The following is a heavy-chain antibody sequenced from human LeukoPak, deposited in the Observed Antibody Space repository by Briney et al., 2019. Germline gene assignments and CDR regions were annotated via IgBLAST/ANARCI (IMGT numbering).Heavy chain of an antibody. J-gene: IGHJ4*02. CDR1: GFIFSNDA. V-gene: IGHV3-33*01. Sequence: GRSLRLSCAASGFIFSNDAMHWVRQAPGKGLEWVAFIWFDGSNKYYADSVKGRFTISRDNSKNTLYLQMDSLRAEDTAVYYCARDKLSSRDGYATLDYWGQGTLVTVSS. CDR3: ARDKLSSRDGYATLDY. D-gene: IGHD5-24*01. CDR2: IWFDGSNK.